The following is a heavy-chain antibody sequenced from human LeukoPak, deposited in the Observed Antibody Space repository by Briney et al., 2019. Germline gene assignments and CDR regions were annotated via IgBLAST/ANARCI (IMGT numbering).Heavy chain of an antibody. V-gene: IGHV1-2*02. CDR2: INPNSGGT. Sequence: VASVKVSFKASGYTFTGYYMHWVRQAPGQGLEWMGWINPNSGGTNYAQKFQGRVTMTRDTSISTAYMELSRLRSDDTAVYYCARGDYGGNSVEYFQHWGQGTLVTVSS. CDR3: ARGDYGGNSVEYFQH. D-gene: IGHD4-23*01. J-gene: IGHJ1*01. CDR1: GYTFTGYY.